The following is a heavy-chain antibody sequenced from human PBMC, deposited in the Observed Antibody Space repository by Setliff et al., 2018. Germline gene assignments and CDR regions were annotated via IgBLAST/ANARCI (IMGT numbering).Heavy chain of an antibody. Sequence: PSETLSLTCTVSGGSISSSSYYWGWIRQSPGEGLEWIGSIYRNGNTYYNPSLKSRVTISVDTSKNQFSQKLSSVTAADTAVYYCARDYTYYDFWSGPSSDAFDIWGQGTMVTVSS. CDR3: ARDYTYYDFWSGPSSDAFDI. D-gene: IGHD3-3*01. CDR1: GGSISSSSYY. V-gene: IGHV4-39*02. J-gene: IGHJ3*02. CDR2: IYRNGNT.